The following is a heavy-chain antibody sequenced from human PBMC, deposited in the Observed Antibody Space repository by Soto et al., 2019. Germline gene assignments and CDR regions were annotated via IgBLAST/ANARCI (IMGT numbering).Heavy chain of an antibody. D-gene: IGHD4-17*01. CDR3: ARGTTVTVDY. J-gene: IGHJ4*02. V-gene: IGHV4-34*01. CDR2: INHSGST. CDR1: GGSFSGYY. Sequence: PSETLSLTCAVYGGSFSGYYWSLIRRPPGKGLEWIGEINHSGSTNYNPSLKSRVTISVDTSKNQFSLKLSSVTAADTAVYYCARGTTVTVDYWGQGTLVTVSS.